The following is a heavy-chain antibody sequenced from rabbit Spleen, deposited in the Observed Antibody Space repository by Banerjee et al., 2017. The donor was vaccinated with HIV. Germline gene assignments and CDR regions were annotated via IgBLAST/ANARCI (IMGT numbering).Heavy chain of an antibody. J-gene: IGHJ4*02. CDR1: GFSFTDKDV. CDR3: ARDLPDIIGWNFGF. Sequence: QEQLVESGGGLVQPEGSLTLTCKASGFSFTDKDVMCWVRQAPGKGLEWIGCINTITGKAVYATWAKGRFTISRASSTTVFLQMTSLTAADTATYFCARDLPDIIGWNFGFWGPGTLVTV. V-gene: IGHV1S45*01. CDR2: INTITGKA. D-gene: IGHD1-1*01.